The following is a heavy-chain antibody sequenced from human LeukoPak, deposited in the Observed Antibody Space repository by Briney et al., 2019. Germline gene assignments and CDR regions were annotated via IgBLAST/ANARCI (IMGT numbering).Heavy chain of an antibody. CDR3: ARDQGIAVAGTRDYYYGMDV. CDR1: GYTFTGYY. V-gene: IGHV1-2*04. Sequence: ASVEVSCKASGYTFTGYYMHWVRQAPGQGLEWMGWINPNSGGTNYAQKFQGWVTMTRDTSISTAYMELSRLRSDDTAVYYCARDQGIAVAGTRDYYYGMDVWGQGTTVTVSS. D-gene: IGHD6-19*01. CDR2: INPNSGGT. J-gene: IGHJ6*02.